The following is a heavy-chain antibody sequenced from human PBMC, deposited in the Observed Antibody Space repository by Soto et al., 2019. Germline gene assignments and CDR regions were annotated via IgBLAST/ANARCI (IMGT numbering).Heavy chain of an antibody. D-gene: IGHD2-8*02. J-gene: IGHJ4*02. CDR1: GGSFSGYY. Sequence: XXTLSLPFAVYGGSFSGYYWAWILQPPGTGLEWIGEINHSGSTNYNPSLKSRVTISVDTSKNQFSLKLTSVTASDTAVYYCARDKITGLFDYWGQGTLVTVSS. CDR3: ARDKITGLFDY. V-gene: IGHV4-34*01. CDR2: INHSGST.